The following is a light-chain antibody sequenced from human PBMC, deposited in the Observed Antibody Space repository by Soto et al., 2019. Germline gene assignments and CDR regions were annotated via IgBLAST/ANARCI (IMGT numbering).Light chain of an antibody. CDR3: QQRSNWPT. J-gene: IGKJ1*01. CDR2: GAS. V-gene: IGKV3D-20*02. Sequence: EIVLTQSPGTLSLSPGERATLSCRASQSVSSSYLAWYQQKPGQAPRLLIYGASSRATGIPDRFSGSGSGTDFTLTISNLEPEDFAVYYCQQRSNWPTFGQGTKVEIK. CDR1: QSVSSSY.